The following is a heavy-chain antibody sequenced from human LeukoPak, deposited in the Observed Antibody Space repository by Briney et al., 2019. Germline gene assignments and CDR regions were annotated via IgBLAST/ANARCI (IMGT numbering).Heavy chain of an antibody. CDR2: ITSSGSMM. J-gene: IGHJ4*02. CDR1: GLIFSGYY. Sequence: GGSLRLPCAAPGLIFSGYYMGWIRQAPGKGLEWVSYITSSGSMMYYADSVKGRFTISRDNAKNSLYVQMDSLRAEDTAIYYCARVRGYCSSTSCYPYYFDYWGQGTLVTVSS. D-gene: IGHD2-2*01. CDR3: ARVRGYCSSTSCYPYYFDY. V-gene: IGHV3-11*01.